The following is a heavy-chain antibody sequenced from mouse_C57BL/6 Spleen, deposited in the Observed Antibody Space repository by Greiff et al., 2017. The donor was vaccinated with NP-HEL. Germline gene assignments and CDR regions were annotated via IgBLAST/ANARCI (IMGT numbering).Heavy chain of an antibody. CDR2: ISYDGSN. J-gene: IGHJ2*01. CDR1: GYSITSGYY. V-gene: IGHV3-6*01. CDR3: ARERVLLDY. Sequence: EVKLQESGPGLVKPSQSLSLTCSVTGYSITSGYYWNWIRQFPGNKLEWMGYISYDGSNNYNPSLKNRISITRDTSKNQFFLKLNSVTTEDTATYYCARERVLLDYWGQGTTLTVSS. D-gene: IGHD1-1*01.